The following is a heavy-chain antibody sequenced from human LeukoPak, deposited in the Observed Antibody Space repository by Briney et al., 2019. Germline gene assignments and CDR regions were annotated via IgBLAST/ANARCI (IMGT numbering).Heavy chain of an antibody. J-gene: IGHJ3*02. CDR2: IYYSGST. Sequence: SETLSLTCTVSGGSISSSSYYWSWIRQPPGKGLEWIGYIYYSGSTNYNPSLKSRVTISVDTSKNQFSLKLSSVTAADTAVYYCARDLHAFDIWGQGTMVTVSS. CDR1: GGSISSSSYY. V-gene: IGHV4-61*01. CDR3: ARDLHAFDI.